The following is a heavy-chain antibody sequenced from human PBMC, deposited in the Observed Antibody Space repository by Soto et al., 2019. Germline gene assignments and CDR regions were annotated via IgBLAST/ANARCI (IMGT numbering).Heavy chain of an antibody. CDR3: AKGCGGDCYSGVDS. Sequence: EVQLLESGGGLEQPGGSLGLSCAASGFTFSSYGMSWVRQAPGKGLEWVSSISGGGGSTYYTDSVKGRFTISRDNSKNTLYLQMNSLRAEDTAVYYCAKGCGGDCYSGVDSWGQGTLVTVSS. J-gene: IGHJ5*01. CDR2: ISGGGGST. D-gene: IGHD2-21*02. CDR1: GFTFSSYG. V-gene: IGHV3-23*01.